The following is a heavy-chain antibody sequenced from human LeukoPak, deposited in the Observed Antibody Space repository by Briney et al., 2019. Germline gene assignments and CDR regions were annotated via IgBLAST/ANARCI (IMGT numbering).Heavy chain of an antibody. J-gene: IGHJ4*02. CDR2: ISAYNGNT. V-gene: IGHV1-18*01. Sequence: ASVKVSCKASGYTFTGYGISWVRQAPGQGLEWMGWISAYNGNTNYAQKLQGRVTMTTDTSTSTAYMELRSLRSDDTAVYYCARVEPPYSSSWSYYFDYWGQGTLVTVSS. CDR1: GYTFTGYG. D-gene: IGHD6-13*01. CDR3: ARVEPPYSSSWSYYFDY.